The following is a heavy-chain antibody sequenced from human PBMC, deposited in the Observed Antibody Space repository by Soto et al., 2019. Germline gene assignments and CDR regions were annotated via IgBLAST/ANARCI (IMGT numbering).Heavy chain of an antibody. J-gene: IGHJ4*02. CDR2: ISSSSSYI. CDR3: ARDGLGRKEMATNVPGY. CDR1: GFTFSSYS. D-gene: IGHD2-8*01. Sequence: VQLVESGGGLVKPGGSLRLSCAASGFTFSSYSMNWVRQAPGKGLEWVSSISSSSSYIYYADSVKGRFTISRDNAKNSLYLQMNSLRAEDTAVYYCARDGLGRKEMATNVPGYWGQGTLVTVSS. V-gene: IGHV3-21*01.